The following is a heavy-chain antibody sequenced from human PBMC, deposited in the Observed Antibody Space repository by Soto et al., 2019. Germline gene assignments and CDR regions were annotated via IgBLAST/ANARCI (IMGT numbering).Heavy chain of an antibody. J-gene: IGHJ4*02. CDR2: IYPGDSDT. V-gene: IGHV5-51*01. Sequence: GESLTISCTGSGYSFASHWVAWVRQMPEKGLEWIGTIYPGDSDTKYSSAFRGHVTISADTSVSTAYLQWRSLEATDSAIYYCARYSGSYWHYLDFWGQGTLVTVSS. CDR3: ARYSGSYWHYLDF. CDR1: GYSFASHW. D-gene: IGHD1-26*01.